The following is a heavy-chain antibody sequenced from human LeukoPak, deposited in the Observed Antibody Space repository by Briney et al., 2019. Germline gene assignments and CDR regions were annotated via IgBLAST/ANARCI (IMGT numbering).Heavy chain of an antibody. CDR1: GDSISSSSYY. CDR2: IFYDGST. D-gene: IGHD4-11*01. Sequence: SETLSLTCTVSGDSISSSSYYWGWIRQPPGKELEWIGSIFYDGSTYYNPSLKSRLTIFAGTSKNQFSLKMTSVTAADTAVYYCVRDYSNFVQGDWGQGTLVTVSS. V-gene: IGHV4-39*02. CDR3: VRDYSNFVQGD. J-gene: IGHJ4*02.